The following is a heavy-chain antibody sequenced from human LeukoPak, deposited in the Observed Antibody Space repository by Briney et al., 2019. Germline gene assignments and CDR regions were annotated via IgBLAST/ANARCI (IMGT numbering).Heavy chain of an antibody. D-gene: IGHD6-19*01. V-gene: IGHV3-23*02. Sequence: GGSLRLSCEASEISFSTYAMSWVRQAPGRGLEWVAGISARAGSAYYGDSLKGRLTISRDNSKNTLYLQMNDLRPEDTARYYCAKEGSGWFDGRYFDNWGQGTLLTVSS. CDR2: ISARAGSA. CDR3: AKEGSGWFDGRYFDN. CDR1: EISFSTYA. J-gene: IGHJ4*02.